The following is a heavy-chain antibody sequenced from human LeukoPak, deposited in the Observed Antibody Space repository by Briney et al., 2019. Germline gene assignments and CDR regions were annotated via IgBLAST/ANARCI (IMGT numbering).Heavy chain of an antibody. J-gene: IGHJ6*02. CDR2: ISAYNGNT. V-gene: IGHV1-18*01. D-gene: IGHD2-2*01. Sequence: ASVKVSCKASGYTFTSYGISWVRQAPGQGLEWMGWISAYNGNTNYAQKLQGRVTMTTDTSTSTAYMELRSLRSDDTVVYYCARDQCSSTSCYDYYGMDVWGQGTTVTVSS. CDR3: ARDQCSSTSCYDYYGMDV. CDR1: GYTFTSYG.